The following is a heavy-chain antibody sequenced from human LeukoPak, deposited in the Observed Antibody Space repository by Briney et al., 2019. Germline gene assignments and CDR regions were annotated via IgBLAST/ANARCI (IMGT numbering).Heavy chain of an antibody. CDR3: ARGSWRMQWLPDDY. J-gene: IGHJ4*02. D-gene: IGHD6-19*01. CDR2: ISYDGSNK. CDR1: GFTFSSYA. V-gene: IGHV3-30*04. Sequence: GGSLRLSCAASGFTFSSYAMHWVRQAPGKGLEWVAVISYDGSNKYYADSVKGRFTISRDNSKNTLYLQMNSLRAEDTAVYYCARGSWRMQWLPDDYWGQGTLVTVSS.